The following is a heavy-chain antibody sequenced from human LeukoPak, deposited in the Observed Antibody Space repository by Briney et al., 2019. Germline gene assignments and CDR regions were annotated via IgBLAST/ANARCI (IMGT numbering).Heavy chain of an antibody. Sequence: SQTLSLTCTVSGGSISSGGYYWSWIRQPPGKGLEWIGYIYHSGSTYYNPSLKSRVTISVDRSKNQFSLKLSSVTAADTAVYYCARDPIHPYSSSQKLDYWGQGTLVTVSS. V-gene: IGHV4-30-2*01. J-gene: IGHJ4*02. CDR2: IYHSGST. D-gene: IGHD6-6*01. CDR1: GGSISSGGYY. CDR3: ARDPIHPYSSSQKLDY.